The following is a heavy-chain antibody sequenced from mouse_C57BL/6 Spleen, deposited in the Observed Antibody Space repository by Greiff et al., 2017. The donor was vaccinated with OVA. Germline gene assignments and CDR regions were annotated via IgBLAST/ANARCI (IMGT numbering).Heavy chain of an antibody. CDR3: ARDYSNYYYAMDY. J-gene: IGHJ4*01. Sequence: QVQLKESGPGLVAPSQSLSITCTVSGFSLTSYGVHWVRQPPGKGLEWLVVIWSDGSTTYNSALKSRLSISKDNSKSQVFLKMNSLQTDDTAMYYCARDYSNYYYAMDYWGQGTSVTVSS. CDR2: IWSDGST. CDR1: GFSLTSYG. D-gene: IGHD2-5*01. V-gene: IGHV2-6*03.